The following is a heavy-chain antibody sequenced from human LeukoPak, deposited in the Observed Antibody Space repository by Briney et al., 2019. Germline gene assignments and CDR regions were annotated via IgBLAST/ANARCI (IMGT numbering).Heavy chain of an antibody. CDR3: ARDPSSWYFDL. V-gene: IGHV4-4*07. Sequence: PSQTLSLTCTVSGGSISTTYLSWLRQPAGKGLEWIGRIYTSGNTNYNPSLKSRVTMSVDTSKNQFSLRLAPVTAADTALYYCARDPSSWYFDLWGRGTLVTVSS. CDR1: GGSISTTY. CDR2: IYTSGNT. J-gene: IGHJ2*01.